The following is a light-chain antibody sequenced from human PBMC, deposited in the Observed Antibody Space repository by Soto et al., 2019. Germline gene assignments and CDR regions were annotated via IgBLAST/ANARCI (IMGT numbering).Light chain of an antibody. CDR3: SSYTSSSTMV. CDR2: EVS. V-gene: IGLV2-14*01. CDR1: NSDVGGYNY. Sequence: QSALTQPASVSGSPRQSITISCTGTNSDVGGYNYVSWYQQNPGKAPKLMIYEVSNRPSAVSNRFSGSKSGSTASLTISGLQAEDEADYYCSSYTSSSTMVFGGGTKLTVL. J-gene: IGLJ2*01.